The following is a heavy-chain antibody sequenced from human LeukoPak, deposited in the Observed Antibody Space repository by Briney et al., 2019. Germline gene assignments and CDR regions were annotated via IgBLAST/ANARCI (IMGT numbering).Heavy chain of an antibody. CDR1: GFAFSDYY. D-gene: IGHD4-17*01. Sequence: PGGSLRLSCAASGFAFSDYYMNWIRQAPGKGLEWVSYISSSGSSIYYADSVKGRFTISRDNAKNSLYLQMKSLRAEDTAVYYCASCYADYDPFNYWGQGTLVTVSS. J-gene: IGHJ4*02. V-gene: IGHV3-11*01. CDR2: ISSSGSSI. CDR3: ASCYADYDPFNY.